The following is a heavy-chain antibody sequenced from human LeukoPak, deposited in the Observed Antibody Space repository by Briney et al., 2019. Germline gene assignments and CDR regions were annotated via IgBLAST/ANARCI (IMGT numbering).Heavy chain of an antibody. D-gene: IGHD3-10*01. V-gene: IGHV3-30*02. J-gene: IGHJ6*03. CDR3: ARKAVSSDDYFYMNV. CDR1: GFTFSTYD. Sequence: GGSLRLSCAASGFTFSTYDMHWVRQSPGKGLEWVAFIHKDGSHKFYADSVKGRFTISRDNAKNSLYLQMNSPRAEDTAVYYCARKAVSSDDYFYMNVWGKGTTVTVSS. CDR2: IHKDGSHK.